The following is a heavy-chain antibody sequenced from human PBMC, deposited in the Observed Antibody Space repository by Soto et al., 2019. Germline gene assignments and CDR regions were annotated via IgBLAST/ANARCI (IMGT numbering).Heavy chain of an antibody. J-gene: IGHJ6*02. Sequence: ASVKVSCKASGYTFTSYDINWVRQATGQGLEWMGWMNPNSGNTGYAQKFQGGVTMTRNTSISTAYMELSSLRSEDTAVYYCARVSTMVRGVVLRYYYGMDVWGQGTTVTVSS. V-gene: IGHV1-8*01. CDR1: GYTFTSYD. CDR2: MNPNSGNT. D-gene: IGHD3-10*01. CDR3: ARVSTMVRGVVLRYYYGMDV.